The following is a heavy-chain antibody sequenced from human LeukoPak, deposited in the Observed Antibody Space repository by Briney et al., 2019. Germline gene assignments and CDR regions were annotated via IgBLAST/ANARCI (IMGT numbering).Heavy chain of an antibody. CDR3: VSDGGSCYSGYCKYYYGMDV. Sequence: GGSLRLSCAASGFTFSSYGMHWVRQAPGKGLEWVAVISYDGSNKYYADSVKGRFTISRDNSKNTLYLQMNSLRAEDTAVYYCVSDGGSCYSGYCKYYYGMDVWGQGTTVTVSS. V-gene: IGHV3-30*03. CDR1: GFTFSSYG. CDR2: ISYDGSNK. D-gene: IGHD2-15*01. J-gene: IGHJ6*02.